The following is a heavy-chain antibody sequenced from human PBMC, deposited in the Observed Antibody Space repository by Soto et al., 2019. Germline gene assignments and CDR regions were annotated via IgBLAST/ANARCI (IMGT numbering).Heavy chain of an antibody. CDR2: INAGNGNT. CDR1: GYTFTSYA. J-gene: IGHJ4*02. Sequence: QVQLVQSGAEVKKPGASVKVSCKASGYTFTSYAMHWVRQAPGQRLEWMGWINAGNGNTKYSQKFQGRVTITRDTSASTAYMELSSLRSEDTALYYCARDHDESLWQWPIRQYYFDYWGQGTLVTVSS. D-gene: IGHD6-19*01. V-gene: IGHV1-3*01. CDR3: ARDHDESLWQWPIRQYYFDY.